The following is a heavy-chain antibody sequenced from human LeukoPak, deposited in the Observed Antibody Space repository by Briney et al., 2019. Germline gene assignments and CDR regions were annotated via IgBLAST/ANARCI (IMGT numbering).Heavy chain of an antibody. CDR3: ASDPPDRKYCSSTSCYGLGV. J-gene: IGHJ4*02. V-gene: IGHV3-21*01. CDR1: GFTFSSYS. Sequence: KPGGSLRLSCAASGFTFSSYSMNWVRQAPGKGLEWVSSISSSSSYIYYADSVKGRFTISRDNAKNSLYLQMNSLRAEDTAVYYCASDPPDRKYCSSTSCYGLGVWGQGTLVTVSS. CDR2: ISSSSSYI. D-gene: IGHD2-2*01.